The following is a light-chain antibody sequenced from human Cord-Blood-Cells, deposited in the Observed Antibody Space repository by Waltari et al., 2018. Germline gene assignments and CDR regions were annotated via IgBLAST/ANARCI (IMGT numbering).Light chain of an antibody. CDR3: QQSYSTPLT. CDR2: AAS. CDR1: QSISSY. J-gene: IGKJ4*01. V-gene: IGKV1-39*01. Sequence: DIQMTQSPSSLSASVGDRVTITCLASQSISSYLNWYQQKPGKAPKLLIYAASSLQSGVPSRFSGSGSGTDCTLTISSLQPEDFATYYCQQSYSTPLTFGGGTKVEIK.